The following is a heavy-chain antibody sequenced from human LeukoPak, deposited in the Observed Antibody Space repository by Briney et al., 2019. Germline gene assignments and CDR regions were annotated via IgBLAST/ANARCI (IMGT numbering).Heavy chain of an antibody. D-gene: IGHD2-2*01. Sequence: GGSLRLSCAASGFTFSSYSMNWVRQAPGEGLEWVSSISSSSSYIYYADSVKGRFTISRDNAKNSLYLQMDSLRAEDTAVDYCARHCSSTSCYFNYYGMDVWGQGTTVTVSS. CDR3: ARHCSSTSCYFNYYGMDV. V-gene: IGHV3-21*01. CDR1: GFTFSSYS. CDR2: ISSSSSYI. J-gene: IGHJ6*02.